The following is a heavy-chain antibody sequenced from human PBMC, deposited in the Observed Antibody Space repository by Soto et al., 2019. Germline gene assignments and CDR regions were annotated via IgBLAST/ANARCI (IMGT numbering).Heavy chain of an antibody. D-gene: IGHD3-3*01. V-gene: IGHV1-18*01. CDR2: ISVYNGKT. Sequence: ASVKVSCKASGYSFIGYGLSWVRQAPGQGLEWMGWISVYNGKTNYAQKFQDRVTMTPDTSTSTVYMELRSLRSDDTAVYYCARAPLQLRFLERFDPWGQGTPVTVSS. CDR3: ARAPLQLRFLERFDP. CDR1: GYSFIGYG. J-gene: IGHJ5*02.